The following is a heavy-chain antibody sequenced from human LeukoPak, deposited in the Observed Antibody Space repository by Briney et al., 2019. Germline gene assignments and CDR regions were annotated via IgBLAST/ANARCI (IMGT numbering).Heavy chain of an antibody. Sequence: GGALRLSCAASGFTFSSWGMHWVRQAPGKGLEGVAVISYDGSNKYYADSVKGRFTISRDNSKNTLYLQMNSLRAEDTAVYYCAKSAIAAAGGFDPWGQGALVTVSS. D-gene: IGHD6-13*01. CDR2: ISYDGSNK. CDR1: GFTFSSWG. V-gene: IGHV3-30*18. CDR3: AKSAIAAAGGFDP. J-gene: IGHJ5*02.